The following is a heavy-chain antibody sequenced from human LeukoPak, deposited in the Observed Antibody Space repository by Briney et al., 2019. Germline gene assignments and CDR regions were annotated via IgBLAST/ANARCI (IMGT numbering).Heavy chain of an antibody. D-gene: IGHD3-9*01. CDR3: ARVPEYMDILIAYSTTPDY. V-gene: IGHV3-7*01. CDR2: IKQDASEK. Sequence: GGSLRLSCAPSGFTFSNYWMGWVRQAPGKGLEWVANIKQDASEKSYVDSVKGRFTISRDNAQNSLYLQMNGLRVEDAAVYYCARVPEYMDILIAYSTTPDYWGQGTLVTVSS. J-gene: IGHJ4*02. CDR1: GFTFSNYW.